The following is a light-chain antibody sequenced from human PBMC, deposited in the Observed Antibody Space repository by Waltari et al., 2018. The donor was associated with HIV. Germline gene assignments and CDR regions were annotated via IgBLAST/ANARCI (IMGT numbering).Light chain of an antibody. Sequence: LTQPASVSASPGQAITICCTGTSSAFGSSNYVSWYQQHPGNVPKVIISEVISRPSGVSDRFSGSRSGNTASLTISGLQPEDEADYYCASSTSNDTLLFGGGTKVTVL. J-gene: IGLJ2*01. CDR2: EVI. CDR1: SSAFGSSNY. CDR3: ASSTSNDTLL. V-gene: IGLV2-14*01.